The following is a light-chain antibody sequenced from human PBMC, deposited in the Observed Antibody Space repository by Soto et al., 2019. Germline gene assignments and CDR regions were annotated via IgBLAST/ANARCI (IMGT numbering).Light chain of an antibody. J-gene: IGKJ1*01. Sequence: EIVLTQSPGTLSLSPGESAALSCRASQSISNNFLAWYQRKPGQAPRLLIYGASYRATDIPYRFSGSGSGTDITLTITRLEPDDFAVYYCQQYGGSPPTFGQGTTVEVK. CDR3: QQYGGSPPT. V-gene: IGKV3-20*01. CDR1: QSISNNF. CDR2: GAS.